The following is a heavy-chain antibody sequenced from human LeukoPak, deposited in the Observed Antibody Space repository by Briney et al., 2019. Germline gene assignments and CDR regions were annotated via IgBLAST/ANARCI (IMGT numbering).Heavy chain of an antibody. V-gene: IGHV3-64D*06. CDR2: ISSNGDNT. CDR3: VRVTGF. J-gene: IGHJ4*02. Sequence: GGSLRLSCSVSGFTFSTYVMHWVRQAPGKGLEYVSAISSNGDNTYYADSVKGRFTISRDNSKNTLYLQMSSLRADDTAVYYCVRVTGFWGQGTLVTVSS. CDR1: GFTFSTYV.